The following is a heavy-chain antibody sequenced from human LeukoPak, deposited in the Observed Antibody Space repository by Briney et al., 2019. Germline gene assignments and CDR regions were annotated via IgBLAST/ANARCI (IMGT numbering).Heavy chain of an antibody. Sequence: MASETLSLTCTVSGGSISSNFWSWIRQPPGKGLEYIGYIYNSGTTNYNPSLKSRVTISVDTSKNQFSLKLSSVTAADTAVYYCARVVVVPAASYYYYYYMDVWGKGTTVTISS. V-gene: IGHV4-59*08. CDR1: GGSISSNF. J-gene: IGHJ6*03. CDR2: IYNSGTT. D-gene: IGHD2-2*01. CDR3: ARVVVVPAASYYYYYYMDV.